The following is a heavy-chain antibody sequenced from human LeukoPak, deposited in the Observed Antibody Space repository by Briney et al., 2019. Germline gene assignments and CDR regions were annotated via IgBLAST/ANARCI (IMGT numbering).Heavy chain of an antibody. CDR3: ARGLTGYYTSWFDP. D-gene: IGHD3-9*01. V-gene: IGHV4-34*01. CDR1: GGSFSGYY. Sequence: KASETLSLTCAVYGGSFSGYYWSWIRQPPGKGLEWIGSIYYSGSTYYNPSLKSRVTISVDTSKNQFSLKLSSVTAADTAVYYCARGLTGYYTSWFDPWGQGTLVTVSS. CDR2: IYYSGST. J-gene: IGHJ5*02.